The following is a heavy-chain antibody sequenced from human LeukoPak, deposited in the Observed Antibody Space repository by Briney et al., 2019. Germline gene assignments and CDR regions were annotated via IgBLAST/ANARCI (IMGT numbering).Heavy chain of an antibody. Sequence: PGGSLRLSCAASGFTFSSYGMHWVRQAPGKGLEWVAVIWYDGSNKYYADSVKGRFTISRDNSKNTLYLQMNSLRAEDTAVYYCAKDQKGRLRWVFDYWGQGTLVTVSS. D-gene: IGHD4-23*01. J-gene: IGHJ4*02. V-gene: IGHV3-33*06. CDR3: AKDQKGRLRWVFDY. CDR2: IWYDGSNK. CDR1: GFTFSSYG.